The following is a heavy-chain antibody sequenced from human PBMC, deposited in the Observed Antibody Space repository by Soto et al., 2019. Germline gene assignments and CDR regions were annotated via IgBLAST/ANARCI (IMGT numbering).Heavy chain of an antibody. CDR2: INHSGST. CDR3: ARVAYYYYYYGMDV. V-gene: IGHV4-34*01. Sequence: SETLSLTCAVYGGSFSGYYWSWIRQPPGKGLEWIGEINHSGSTNYNPSLKSRVTISVDTSKNQFSLKLSSVTAADTAVYYCARVAYYYYYYGMDVWGQGTTVTVSS. CDR1: GGSFSGYY. J-gene: IGHJ6*02.